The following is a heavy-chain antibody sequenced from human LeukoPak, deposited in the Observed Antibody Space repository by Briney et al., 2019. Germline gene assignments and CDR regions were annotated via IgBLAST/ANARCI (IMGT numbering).Heavy chain of an antibody. Sequence: GASVKVSCKASGYTFTGYYMQWVRQAPGQGLEWMGWINPNSGGTNYAQKFQGRVTMTRDTSISTAYMELSRLRSDDTAVYYCARERAVGYLRGYYFDYWGQGTLVTVSS. J-gene: IGHJ4*02. CDR1: GYTFTGYY. CDR2: INPNSGGT. V-gene: IGHV1-2*02. CDR3: ARERAVGYLRGYYFDY. D-gene: IGHD4-17*01.